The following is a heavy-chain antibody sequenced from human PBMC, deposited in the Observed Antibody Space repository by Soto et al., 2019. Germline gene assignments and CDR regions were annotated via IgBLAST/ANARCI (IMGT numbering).Heavy chain of an antibody. J-gene: IGHJ5*02. CDR1: GFTFSSYE. CDR3: ARDLVVTIPFNWFDH. Sequence: GGSLRLSCAASGFTFSSYEMNWVRQAPGKGLEWVSYISSSGSTIYYADSVKGRFTISRDNAKNSLYLQMNSLRAEDTAVYYCARDLVVTIPFNWFDHWGQGTLVTVSS. CDR2: ISSSGSTI. D-gene: IGHD3-3*01. V-gene: IGHV3-48*03.